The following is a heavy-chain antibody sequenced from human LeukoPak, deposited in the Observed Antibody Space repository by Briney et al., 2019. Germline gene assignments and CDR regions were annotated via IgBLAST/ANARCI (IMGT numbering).Heavy chain of an antibody. J-gene: IGHJ4*02. V-gene: IGHV3-30*18. D-gene: IGHD1-26*01. CDR2: ISYDGSNK. CDR1: GFTFSSYG. CDR3: AKDGESGSFDY. Sequence: GGSLRLSCAASGFTFSSYGMRWVRQAPGKGLEWVAVISYDGSNKYYADSVKGRFTISRDNSKNSLYLQMNSLRTEDTALYYCAKDGESGSFDYWGQGTLVTVSS.